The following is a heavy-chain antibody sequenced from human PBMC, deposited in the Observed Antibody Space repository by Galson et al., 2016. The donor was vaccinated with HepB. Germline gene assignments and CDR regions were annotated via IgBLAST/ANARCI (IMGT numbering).Heavy chain of an antibody. CDR2: IKPDGGDK. J-gene: IGHJ3*02. D-gene: IGHD5-18*01. CDR3: ASYRDINSGYSPDAFDI. Sequence: SLRLSCAASGITLSTYWMSWVRQAPGKGLEWVANIKPDGGDKNYVDSVKGRFTISRDNAKNSLYMEISSLRAEDTAVYLCASYRDINSGYSPDAFDIWGQGTMVTVSS. V-gene: IGHV3-7*03. CDR1: GITLSTYW.